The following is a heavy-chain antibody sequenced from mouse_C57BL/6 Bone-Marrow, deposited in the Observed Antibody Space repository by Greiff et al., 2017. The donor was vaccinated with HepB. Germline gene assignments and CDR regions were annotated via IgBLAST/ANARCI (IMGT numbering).Heavy chain of an antibody. D-gene: IGHD6-1*01. V-gene: IGHV5-16*01. J-gene: IGHJ4*01. Sequence: EVQLVESEGGLVQPGSSMKLSCTASGFTFSDYYMAWVRQVPEKGLEWVANINYDGSSTYYLDSLKSRFIISGANAKNTLYLQMSSLKSEDTATYYCARDRQDGSYAMDYWGQGTSVTVTS. CDR3: ARDRQDGSYAMDY. CDR1: GFTFSDYY. CDR2: INYDGSST.